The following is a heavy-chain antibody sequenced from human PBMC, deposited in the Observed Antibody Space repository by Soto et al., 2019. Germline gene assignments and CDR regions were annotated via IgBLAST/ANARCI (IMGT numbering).Heavy chain of an antibody. J-gene: IGHJ4*02. CDR3: TNLYIGGDFDY. Sequence: QVQLVESGGGVVQPGRTLRLSCAASGFAFTNYAMHWVRQAPGKGLDWVAVISYDGRYIYYADSVKGRFTISRDNSKNTVYLQMNSLRAEDTAVYYCTNLYIGGDFDYWGQGTRVTVSS. V-gene: IGHV3-30*04. D-gene: IGHD5-12*01. CDR2: ISYDGRYI. CDR1: GFAFTNYA.